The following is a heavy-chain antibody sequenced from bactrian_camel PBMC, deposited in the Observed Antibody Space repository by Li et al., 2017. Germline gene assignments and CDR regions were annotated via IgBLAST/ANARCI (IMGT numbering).Heavy chain of an antibody. CDR2: HYTGTATT. J-gene: IGHJ4*01. D-gene: IGHD2*01. CDR1: LYIYSSYC. V-gene: IGHV3S1*01. Sequence: HVQLVESGGGSVQAGGSLRLSCEISLYIYSSYCMGRFRQAPGKEREAVAAHYTGTATTYVADSVKGRFATSEDNAKNTVYLMMNSLKPEDTAMYYCAANFGPYCSGPYLARRANFEGQGTQVTVS.